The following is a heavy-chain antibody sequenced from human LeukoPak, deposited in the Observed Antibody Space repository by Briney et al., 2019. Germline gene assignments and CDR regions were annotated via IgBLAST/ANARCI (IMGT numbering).Heavy chain of an antibody. V-gene: IGHV3-7*01. CDR2: MKEDGSDI. CDR1: GFTFDDYT. Sequence: GGSLRLSCAASGFTFDDYTMSWVRQAPGKGLEWVAKMKEDGSDIHYVDSVRGRFSISRDNAKDSLYLQMNSLRVDDTAVYYCARGGAVAGRFDPWGQGTQVTVSP. D-gene: IGHD6-19*01. J-gene: IGHJ5*02. CDR3: ARGGAVAGRFDP.